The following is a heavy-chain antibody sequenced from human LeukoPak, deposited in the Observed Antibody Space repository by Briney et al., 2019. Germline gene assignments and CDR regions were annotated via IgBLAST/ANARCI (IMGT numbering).Heavy chain of an antibody. Sequence: SETLSLTCTVSGASITTGGYYWSWIQQPAGKGLDWIGEINHSGSTNYNPSLKSRVTISLDTSKNHFSLRLSSVTAADTAVYYCAKAYDFLTGYYSYYYYYMDVWGRGTTVIVSS. D-gene: IGHD3-9*01. CDR1: GASITTGGYY. V-gene: IGHV4-61*03. CDR2: INHSGST. CDR3: AKAYDFLTGYYSYYYYYMDV. J-gene: IGHJ6*03.